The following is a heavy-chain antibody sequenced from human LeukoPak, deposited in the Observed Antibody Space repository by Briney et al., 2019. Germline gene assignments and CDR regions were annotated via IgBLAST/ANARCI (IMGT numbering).Heavy chain of an antibody. V-gene: IGHV4-61*02. Sequence: PSQTLSLTCTVSGGSISSGSYYWSWIRQPAGKGLEWIGRIYTSGSTNYNPSLKSRVTLSVGTSKNQFSVKVTSVTAADTAVYYCARAGWFGEFYGPLEYWGQGSLVTVSS. D-gene: IGHD3-10*01. J-gene: IGHJ4*02. CDR1: GGSISSGSYY. CDR2: IYTSGST. CDR3: ARAGWFGEFYGPLEY.